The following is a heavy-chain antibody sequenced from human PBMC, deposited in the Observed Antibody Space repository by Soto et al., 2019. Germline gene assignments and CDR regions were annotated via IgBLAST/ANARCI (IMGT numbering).Heavy chain of an antibody. J-gene: IGHJ6*02. CDR1: GGTSRNYA. D-gene: IGHD1-26*01. V-gene: IGHV1-69*01. CDR3: ARGAGATPYYYFGLDV. CDR2: IIPRFGAA. Sequence: QVQLVQSGAEVKKPGSSVKVSCKASGGTSRNYAISWVRQAPGQGLAWMGGIIPRFGAANYGEKFQGRVTISADESTNITYMELSSLRSEDSAVYYCARGAGATPYYYFGLDVWGQGTTVTVSS.